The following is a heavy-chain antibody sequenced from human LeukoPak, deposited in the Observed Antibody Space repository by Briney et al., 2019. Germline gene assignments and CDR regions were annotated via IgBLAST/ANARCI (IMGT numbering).Heavy chain of an antibody. Sequence: SSETLSLTCTVSGASIDNYYWDWIRQSPGKGLEWIACISNSGSTKYNPSLTDRVTMSVDRSKNQVSLRLRSVTAADTGVYYRTKGYYEPFDKWGQGTLVTVSS. D-gene: IGHD3-22*01. CDR3: TKGYYEPFDK. J-gene: IGHJ4*02. V-gene: IGHV4-59*13. CDR2: ISNSGST. CDR1: GASIDNYY.